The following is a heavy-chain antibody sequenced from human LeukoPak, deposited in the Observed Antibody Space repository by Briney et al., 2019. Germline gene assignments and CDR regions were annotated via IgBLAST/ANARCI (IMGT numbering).Heavy chain of an antibody. CDR1: GFTFSSYW. V-gene: IGHV3-74*01. J-gene: IGHJ4*02. CDR3: ARDSLTDASYSSGDY. Sequence: PGGSLRLSCAASGFTFSSYWMHWVRQAPWKGLVWVSRINSDGSSTSYADSVKGRFTISRDNSKNTLYLQMNSLRAEDTAVYYCARDSLTDASYSSGDYWGQGTLVTVSS. D-gene: IGHD6-19*01. CDR2: INSDGSST.